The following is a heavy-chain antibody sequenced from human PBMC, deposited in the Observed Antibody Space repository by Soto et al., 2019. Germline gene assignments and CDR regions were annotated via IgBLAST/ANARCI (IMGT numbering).Heavy chain of an antibody. D-gene: IGHD3-9*01. Sequence: GGSLRLSCAASGFTFCASALQWVRQASGKGLEWLGRIGSRGETYATTYAASVKGRFTISRDDSKKTAYLQMNSLESEDTAVYYCSRDDSDWFFNWGGGTLVSVPS. CDR1: GFTFCASA. CDR2: IGSRGETYAT. V-gene: IGHV3-73*01. CDR3: SRDDSDWFFN. J-gene: IGHJ4*02.